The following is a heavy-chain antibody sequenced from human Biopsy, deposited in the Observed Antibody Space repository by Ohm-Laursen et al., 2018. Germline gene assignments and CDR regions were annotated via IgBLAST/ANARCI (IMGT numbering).Heavy chain of an antibody. J-gene: IGHJ3*01. Sequence: SLRLSCSAFGFAFNFFEMKWVRQAPGKGVEWVSYIFGGGSPVSYADSVKGRFTISRDNAQNSLYLHMNSLRAEDTAVYYCARLNSGTYDASDLWGQGTMVIVSS. CDR3: ARLNSGTYDASDL. CDR2: IFGGGSPV. V-gene: IGHV3-48*03. D-gene: IGHD1-26*01. CDR1: GFAFNFFE.